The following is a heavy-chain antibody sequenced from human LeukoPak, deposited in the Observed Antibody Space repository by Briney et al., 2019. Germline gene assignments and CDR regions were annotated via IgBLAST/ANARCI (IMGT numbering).Heavy chain of an antibody. CDR1: GFTFSSYW. CDR3: ASPSRGWYYFDY. J-gene: IGHJ4*02. Sequence: SGGSLRLSCAASGFTFSSYWMHWVRQAPGKGLVWVSRINSDGSSTSYADSVKGRFTISRDNAKNTLYLQMNSLRAEDTAVYYCASPSRGWYYFDYWGQGTLVTVSS. CDR2: INSDGSST. D-gene: IGHD6-19*01. V-gene: IGHV3-74*01.